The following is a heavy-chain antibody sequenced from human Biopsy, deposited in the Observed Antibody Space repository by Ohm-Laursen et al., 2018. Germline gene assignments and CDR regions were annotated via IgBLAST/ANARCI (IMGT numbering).Heavy chain of an antibody. V-gene: IGHV1-2*02. CDR1: SYTFTDYN. Sequence: SVKVSCKASSYTFTDYNIHWMRQAPGQGLEWLGYIHCKTGATNYAQKFQGTVTMARDTSISTAYLALGSLRSADTAIYYCARDPLNGHKHFDYWGQGSLVTVSS. J-gene: IGHJ4*02. CDR3: ARDPLNGHKHFDY. CDR2: IHCKTGAT. D-gene: IGHD2-8*01.